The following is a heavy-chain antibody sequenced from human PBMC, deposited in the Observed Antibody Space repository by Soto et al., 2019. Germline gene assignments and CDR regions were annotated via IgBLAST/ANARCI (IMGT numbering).Heavy chain of an antibody. D-gene: IGHD3-10*01. J-gene: IGHJ6*02. CDR3: ARGYYYGSGRPPRDYYYGMDV. Sequence: SVKVSCKASGGTFSSYAISWVRQAPGQGLEWMGGIIPIFGTANYAQKFQGRVTITADESTSTAYMELSSLRSEDTAVYYCARGYYYGSGRPPRDYYYGMDVWGQGTTVTVSS. CDR2: IIPIFGTA. CDR1: GGTFSSYA. V-gene: IGHV1-69*13.